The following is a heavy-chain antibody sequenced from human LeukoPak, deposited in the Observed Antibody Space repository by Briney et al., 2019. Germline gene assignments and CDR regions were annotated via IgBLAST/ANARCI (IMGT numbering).Heavy chain of an antibody. CDR1: GGSFSSYY. J-gene: IGHJ4*02. CDR2: INHSGST. V-gene: IGHV4-34*01. Sequence: KSSETLSLTCAVYGGSFSSYYWSWIRQPPGKGLEWIGEINHSGSTNYNPSLKSRVTISVDTSKNQFSLKLSSVTAADTAVYYCARSRIFERIAAAGTPDYWGQGTLVTVSS. CDR3: ARSRIFERIAAAGTPDY. D-gene: IGHD6-13*01.